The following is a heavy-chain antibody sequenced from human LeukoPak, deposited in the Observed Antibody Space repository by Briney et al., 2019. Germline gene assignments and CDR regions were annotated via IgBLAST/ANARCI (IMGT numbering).Heavy chain of an antibody. J-gene: IGHJ1*01. Sequence: GGSLRLSYAASGFTFSGSAMHWVRQASGKGLEWVGRIRSKANSYATAYAASVKGRFTISRDDSKNTAYLQMNSLKTEDTAVYYCAVAGQGYFQHWGQGTLVTVSS. CDR1: GFTFSGSA. V-gene: IGHV3-73*01. CDR2: IRSKANSYAT. D-gene: IGHD6-19*01. CDR3: AVAGQGYFQH.